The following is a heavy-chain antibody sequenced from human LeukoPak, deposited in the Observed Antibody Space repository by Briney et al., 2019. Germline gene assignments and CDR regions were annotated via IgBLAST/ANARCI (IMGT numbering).Heavy chain of an antibody. V-gene: IGHV3-30*04. D-gene: IGHD5-12*01. CDR3: AGGDPYRGYDYPGV. Sequence: GGSLRLSCAASGFTFSTYAMHWVRQAPGKGLKWVTIISYDGSKKYYADPVRGRFTISRDNSKNTLYLQMNSLRLEDTALYYCAGGDPYRGYDYPGVWGQGTLVTVSS. CDR1: GFTFSTYA. J-gene: IGHJ4*02. CDR2: ISYDGSKK.